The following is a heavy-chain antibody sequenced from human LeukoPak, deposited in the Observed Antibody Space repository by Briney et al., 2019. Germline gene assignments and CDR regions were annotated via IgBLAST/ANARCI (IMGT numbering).Heavy chain of an antibody. V-gene: IGHV3-53*01. D-gene: IGHD3-3*01. Sequence: GGSLRLSCAASGFTVSSNYMSWVRQAPGKGLEWFSVIYSGGSTYYADSVKGRFTISRDNSKNTLYLQMNSLRAEDTAVYYCARARYYDFWSGPYYFDYWGQGTLVTVSS. J-gene: IGHJ4*02. CDR1: GFTVSSNY. CDR2: IYSGGST. CDR3: ARARYYDFWSGPYYFDY.